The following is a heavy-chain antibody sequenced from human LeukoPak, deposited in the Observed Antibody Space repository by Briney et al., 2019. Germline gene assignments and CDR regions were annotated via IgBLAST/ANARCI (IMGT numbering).Heavy chain of an antibody. CDR1: GYTLTELS. J-gene: IGHJ3*02. Sequence: ASVKVSCKVSGYTLTELSMHWVRQAPGKGLEWMGGFDPEDGETIYEQKFKGRVTMTEDTSTDTAYMELSSLRSEDTAVYYCATVFRREIVVVTATPPRAFDIWGQGTMVTVSS. CDR3: ATVFRREIVVVTATPPRAFDI. V-gene: IGHV1-24*01. CDR2: FDPEDGET. D-gene: IGHD2-21*02.